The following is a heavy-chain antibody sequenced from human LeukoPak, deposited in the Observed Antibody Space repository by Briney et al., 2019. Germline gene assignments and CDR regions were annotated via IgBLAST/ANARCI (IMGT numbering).Heavy chain of an antibody. Sequence: GESLKISCKGSGYSFTSYWIGWVRQMPGKGLEWMGIIYPGDSDTRYSPSFQGQVTISADKSISTAYLQWSSLKASDTAMYYCARPRKYYGSGPDGAFDIWGQGTMVTVSS. V-gene: IGHV5-51*01. CDR2: IYPGDSDT. CDR1: GYSFTSYW. D-gene: IGHD3-10*01. CDR3: ARPRKYYGSGPDGAFDI. J-gene: IGHJ3*02.